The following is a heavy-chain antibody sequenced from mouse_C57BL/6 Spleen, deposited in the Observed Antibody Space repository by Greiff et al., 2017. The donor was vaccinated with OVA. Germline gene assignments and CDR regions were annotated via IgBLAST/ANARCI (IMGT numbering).Heavy chain of an antibody. CDR3: ARDYGSSSGFAY. J-gene: IGHJ3*01. Sequence: QVQLQQPGTELVKPGASVTLSCKASGYTFTSYWMHWVKQRPGQGLEWIGNINPSNGGTNYTEKFKSKATLTVDKSSSTAYMQLSSLTSEDSAVYYCARDYGSSSGFAYWGQGTLVTVSA. D-gene: IGHD1-1*01. V-gene: IGHV1-53*01. CDR1: GYTFTSYW. CDR2: INPSNGGT.